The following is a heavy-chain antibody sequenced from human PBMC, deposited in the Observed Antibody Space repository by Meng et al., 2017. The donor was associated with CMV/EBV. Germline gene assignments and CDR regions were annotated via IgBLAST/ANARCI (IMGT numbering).Heavy chain of an antibody. V-gene: IGHV4-61*02. D-gene: IGHD3-10*01. Sequence: VQQKGAGPGLVQPSQTLYLTCTVSGGSSSSGSYYWRWIRQPAGKGLEWIGRIYTSGSTNYNPSLKSRVTISVDTSKNQFSLKLSSVTAADTAVYYCASVQGLGVSWGQGTLVTVSS. CDR1: GGSSSSGSYY. CDR3: ASVQGLGVS. CDR2: IYTSGST. J-gene: IGHJ4*02.